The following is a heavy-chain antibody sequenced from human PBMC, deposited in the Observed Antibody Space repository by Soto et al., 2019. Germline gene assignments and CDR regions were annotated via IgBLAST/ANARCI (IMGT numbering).Heavy chain of an antibody. V-gene: IGHV1-69*14. CDR3: ATAVTAGIYYNYGMDV. CDR2: IIPASATE. J-gene: IGHJ6*02. Sequence: QVHLVQSGAEVKKPGSSVNIFCKASGGSFSTYGINWVRKSPGQGLEWMGGIIPASATENYAQKFQGRVTITADKSTNIAHMQMSSLRSEDTAVYYCATAVTAGIYYNYGMDVWGQGTTVTVSS. CDR1: GGSFSTYG. D-gene: IGHD6-13*01.